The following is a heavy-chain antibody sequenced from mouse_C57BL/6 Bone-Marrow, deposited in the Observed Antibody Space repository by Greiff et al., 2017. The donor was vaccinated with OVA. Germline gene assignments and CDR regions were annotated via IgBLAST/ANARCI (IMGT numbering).Heavy chain of an antibody. V-gene: IGHV1-81*01. CDR1: GYTFTSYG. D-gene: IGHD1-1*01. CDR3: ARSPYYYGSYWYFDV. J-gene: IGHJ1*03. Sequence: VQRVESGAELARPGASVKLSCKASGYTFTSYGISWVKQRTGQGLEWIGEIYPRSGNTYYNEKFKGKATLTADKSSSTAYMELRSLTSEDSAVYFCARSPYYYGSYWYFDVWGTGTTVTVSS. CDR2: IYPRSGNT.